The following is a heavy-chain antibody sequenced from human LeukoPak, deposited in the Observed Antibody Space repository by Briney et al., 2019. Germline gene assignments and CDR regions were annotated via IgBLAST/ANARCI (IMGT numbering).Heavy chain of an antibody. J-gene: IGHJ4*02. V-gene: IGHV4-39*01. CDR1: GGSISSSSYY. D-gene: IGHD3-22*01. CDR2: IYYSGST. Sequence: SETLSLTCTVSGGSISSSSYYWGWIRQPPGKGLEWIGSIYYSGSTYYNPSLKSRVTISVDTSKNQFSLKLSSVTAADTAVYYCASRAYYYDSSGYGPFDYWGQGTLVTVSS. CDR3: ASRAYYYDSSGYGPFDY.